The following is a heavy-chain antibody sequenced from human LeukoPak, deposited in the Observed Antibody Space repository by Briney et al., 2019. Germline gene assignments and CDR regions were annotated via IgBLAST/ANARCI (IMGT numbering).Heavy chain of an antibody. CDR2: ISTDYGNT. J-gene: IGHJ4*02. Sequence: ASVRVSCKASGYTFKIYGFSWVRQAPGQGLEWVGWISTDYGNTNYAQKFQGRVTLTTDTSTSTAYMDLRSLRPDDTAVYYCSSGGGAQQLEGHWGQGTLVTVSS. V-gene: IGHV1-18*01. CDR1: GYTFKIYG. D-gene: IGHD6-13*01. CDR3: SSGGGAQQLEGH.